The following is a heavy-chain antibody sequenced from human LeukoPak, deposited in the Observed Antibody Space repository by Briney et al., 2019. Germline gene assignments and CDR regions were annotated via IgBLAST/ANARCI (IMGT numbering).Heavy chain of an antibody. V-gene: IGHV1-2*06. Sequence: SVKVSCQASGYTFTGYYMHWVRQAPGQGLEWMGRINPNNGGTNYAQKFQGRVTMTRDTSISTAYMELSRLRADDTAVYYCARASGGYPKYYFDYWGQGTLVAVSS. CDR3: ARASGGYPKYYFDY. CDR1: GYTFTGYY. D-gene: IGHD2-15*01. J-gene: IGHJ4*02. CDR2: INPNNGGT.